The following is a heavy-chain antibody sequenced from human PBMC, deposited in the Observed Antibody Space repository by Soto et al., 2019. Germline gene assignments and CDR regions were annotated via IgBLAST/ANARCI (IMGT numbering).Heavy chain of an antibody. V-gene: IGHV3-30*18. J-gene: IGHJ4*02. Sequence: GGSLRLSCAASGFTFSSYGMHWVRQAPGKGLEWVAVISYDGSNKYYADSVKGRFTISGDNSKNTLYLQMNSLRAEDTAVYYCAKDRYSGYDLDYFDYWGQGTLVTVSS. CDR3: AKDRYSGYDLDYFDY. CDR1: GFTFSSYG. D-gene: IGHD5-12*01. CDR2: ISYDGSNK.